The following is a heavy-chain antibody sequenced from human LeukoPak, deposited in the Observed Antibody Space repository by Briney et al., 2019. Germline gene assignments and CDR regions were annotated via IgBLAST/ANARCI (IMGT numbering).Heavy chain of an antibody. CDR2: ISGSGGST. D-gene: IGHD1-26*01. CDR1: GFTFSSYG. Sequence: GGSLRLSCAASGFTFSSYGMSWVRQAPGKGLEWVSAISGSGGSTYYADSVKGRFTISRDNAKNSLYLQMNSLRAEDTALYYCARTSSDSGSYRGGAFDIWGQGTMVTVSS. V-gene: IGHV3-23*01. CDR3: ARTSSDSGSYRGGAFDI. J-gene: IGHJ3*02.